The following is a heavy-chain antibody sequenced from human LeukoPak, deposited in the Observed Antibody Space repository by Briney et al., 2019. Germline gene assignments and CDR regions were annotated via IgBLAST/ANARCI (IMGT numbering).Heavy chain of an antibody. D-gene: IGHD3-10*01. V-gene: IGHV4-59*01. CDR1: GGSISSYY. Sequence: SETLSLTCTVSGGSISSYYWSWIRQPPGKGLEWIGYIYYSGSTNYNTSLKSRVTISVDTSKNQFSLKLASVTAADTAVYYCARVEEGYGSGRRENYYYYYMDVWGKGTTVTISS. CDR3: ARVEEGYGSGRRENYYYYYMDV. CDR2: IYYSGST. J-gene: IGHJ6*03.